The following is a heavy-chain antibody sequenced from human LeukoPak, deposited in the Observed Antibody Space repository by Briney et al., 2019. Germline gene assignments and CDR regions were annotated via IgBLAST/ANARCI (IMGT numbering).Heavy chain of an antibody. CDR3: ATTFTSSLGVVVAATPAFDI. V-gene: IGHV3-23*01. CDR2: ISGSGGST. D-gene: IGHD2-15*01. J-gene: IGHJ3*02. Sequence: GGSLRLSCAASGFTFSSYAMSWVRQAPGKGLEWVSAISGSGGSTYYADSVKGRFTISRDNSKNTLYLQMNSLRAEDTAVYYCATTFTSSLGVVVAATPAFDIWGQGTMVTVSS. CDR1: GFTFSSYA.